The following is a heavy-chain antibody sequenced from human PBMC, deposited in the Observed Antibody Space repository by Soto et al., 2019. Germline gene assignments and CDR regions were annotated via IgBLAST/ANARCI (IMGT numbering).Heavy chain of an antibody. CDR3: ATNYYEGSGHYFIFEH. D-gene: IGHD3-22*01. V-gene: IGHV1-69*13. Sequence: ASVKVSCKASGRTFNNYAISWVRQAPGIGFEWLGVIIPIGGTPEHAQKFQGRVTISADESTNTAYMELSSLRSEDTAVYYCATNYYEGSGHYFIFEHWGQGTLVTVSS. J-gene: IGHJ4*02. CDR2: IIPIGGTP. CDR1: GRTFNNYA.